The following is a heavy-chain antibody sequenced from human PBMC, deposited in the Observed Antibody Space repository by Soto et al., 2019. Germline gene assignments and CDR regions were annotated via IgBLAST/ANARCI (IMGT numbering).Heavy chain of an antibody. J-gene: IGHJ6*02. CDR2: VFHTGNT. CDR3: ARAPRELLAEGPLFLYYYYGLDV. Sequence: QVHLQQWGAGLLKPSGTLSLTCAVSGGSFSDAFWSWVRQSPGRGLEWIGEVFHTGNTNYNPSLKSRVTLSVDTDKNLFSLRLTSVTAADSAVYYCARAPRELLAEGPLFLYYYYGLDVWGQGTTVTVSS. V-gene: IGHV4-34*12. CDR1: GGSFSDAF. D-gene: IGHD1-7*01.